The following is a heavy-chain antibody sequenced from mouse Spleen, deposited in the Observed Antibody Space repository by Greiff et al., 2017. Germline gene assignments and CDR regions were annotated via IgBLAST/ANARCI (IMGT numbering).Heavy chain of an antibody. D-gene: IGHD2-3*01. CDR3: ARGWLLDAMDY. CDR1: GFTFSDYG. V-gene: IGHV5-15*01. J-gene: IGHJ4*01. Sequence: EVKLVESGGGLVKPGGSLKLSCAASGFTFSDYGMAWVRQAPGKGPEWVAFISNLAYSIYYADTVTGRFTISRENAKNTLYLEMSSLRSEDTAMYYCARGWLLDAMDYWGQGTSVTVSS. CDR2: ISNLAYSI.